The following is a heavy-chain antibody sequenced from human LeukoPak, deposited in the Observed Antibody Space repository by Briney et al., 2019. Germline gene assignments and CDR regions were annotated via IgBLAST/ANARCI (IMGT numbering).Heavy chain of an antibody. J-gene: IGHJ5*02. D-gene: IGHD5-18*01. CDR2: IYYSGST. CDR3: ASRGYSYGYAS. CDR1: GGSISSSSYY. V-gene: IGHV4-39*01. Sequence: SETLSFTCTVSGGSISSSSYYWGWIRQPPGKGLEWIGSIYYSGSTYYNPSLKSRVTISVDTSKNQFSLKLSSVTAADTAVYYCASRGYSYGYASWGQGTLVTVSS.